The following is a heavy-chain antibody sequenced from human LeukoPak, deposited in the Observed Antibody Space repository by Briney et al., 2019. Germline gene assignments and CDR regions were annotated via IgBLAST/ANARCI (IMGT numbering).Heavy chain of an antibody. CDR2: ISSSSSYI. CDR3: ARDISWYYYDSSGYSFDY. CDR1: GFTFSSYS. Sequence: GGSLRLSCAASGFTFSSYSMNWVRQAPGKGLEWVSSISSSSSYIYYADSVKGRFTISRDNAKNSLYLQMNSLRAEDTAVYYCARDISWYYYDSSGYSFDYWGQGTLVTVSS. J-gene: IGHJ4*02. V-gene: IGHV3-21*01. D-gene: IGHD3-22*01.